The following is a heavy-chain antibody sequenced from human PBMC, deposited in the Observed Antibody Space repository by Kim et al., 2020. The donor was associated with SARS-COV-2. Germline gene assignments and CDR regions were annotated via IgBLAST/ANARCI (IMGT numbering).Heavy chain of an antibody. D-gene: IGHD5-12*01. CDR2: GNT. Sequence: GNTDYADSVSGRFTIFRDSSRNTLYLQRNSLRAEDTAVYFCARDHLDGYNIWGQGTLVTVSS. CDR3: ARDHLDGYNI. J-gene: IGHJ4*02. V-gene: IGHV3-53*01.